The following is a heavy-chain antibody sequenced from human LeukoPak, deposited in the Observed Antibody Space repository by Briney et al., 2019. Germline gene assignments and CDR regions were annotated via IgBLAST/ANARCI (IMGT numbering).Heavy chain of an antibody. CDR1: GLTFSSYA. CDR2: ISAGGGTT. Sequence: GGSLRLSCAASGLTFSSYAMSWVRQAPGEGLEWVSSISAGGGTTNYADSVKGRFTISRDNSRNTLYLQMNSLRVEDKAVYYCAKLIGDESFWGQGTLVTVSS. J-gene: IGHJ4*02. CDR3: AKLIGDESF. V-gene: IGHV3-23*01. D-gene: IGHD7-27*01.